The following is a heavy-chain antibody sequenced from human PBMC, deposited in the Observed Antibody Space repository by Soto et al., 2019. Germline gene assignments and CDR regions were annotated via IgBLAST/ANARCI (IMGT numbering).Heavy chain of an antibody. CDR2: ISYDGSNK. Sequence: PGGSLRLSCAASGFTFSSYAMHWVRQAPGKGLEWVAVISYDGSNKYYADSVKGRFTISRDNSKNTLYLQMNSLRAEDTAVYYCARDSFPRTYYYDSSGLNYYFDYWGQGTLVTVSS. CDR3: ARDSFPRTYYYDSSGLNYYFDY. V-gene: IGHV3-30-3*01. J-gene: IGHJ4*02. D-gene: IGHD3-22*01. CDR1: GFTFSSYA.